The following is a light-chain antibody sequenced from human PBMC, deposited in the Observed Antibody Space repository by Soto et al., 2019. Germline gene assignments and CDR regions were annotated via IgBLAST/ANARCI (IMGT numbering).Light chain of an antibody. CDR3: QQYNIWPPIT. CDR1: QSVNSN. CDR2: GAS. V-gene: IGKV3-15*01. Sequence: EIVMTQSPATLSVSPGERATLSCRASQSVNSNLAWYQQKPGQAPRLLIYGASTRATGVPARFSGSGSGTEFTLTISSLQSEDFAVYYCQQYNIWPPITFGGGTKVDIK. J-gene: IGKJ4*01.